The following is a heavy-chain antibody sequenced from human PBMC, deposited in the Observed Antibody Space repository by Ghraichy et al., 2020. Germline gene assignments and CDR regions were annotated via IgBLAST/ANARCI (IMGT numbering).Heavy chain of an antibody. CDR2: INHSGST. J-gene: IGHJ6*02. CDR3: ARASGFLRYDFWSGYPYYYYGMDV. Sequence: SETLSLTCAVYGGSFSGYYWSWIRQPPGKGLEWIGEINHSGSTNYNPSLKSRVTISVDTSKNQFSLKLSSVTAADTAVYYCARASGFLRYDFWSGYPYYYYGMDVWGQGTTVTVSS. CDR1: GGSFSGYY. V-gene: IGHV4-34*01. D-gene: IGHD3-3*01.